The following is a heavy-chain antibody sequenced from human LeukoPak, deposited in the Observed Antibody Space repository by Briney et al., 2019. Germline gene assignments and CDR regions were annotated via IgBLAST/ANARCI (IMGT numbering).Heavy chain of an antibody. D-gene: IGHD6-13*01. CDR3: ARGYSSSWYFNWFDP. V-gene: IGHV4-61*02. CDR1: GGSISSGSYY. Sequence: SQTLSLTCTVSGGSISSGSYYWSWIRQPAGKGLEWIGRIYTSGSTNYNPSLKSRVTISVDTSKNQFSLKLSSVTAADTAVYYCARGYSSSWYFNWFDPWGQGTLVTVSS. CDR2: IYTSGST. J-gene: IGHJ5*02.